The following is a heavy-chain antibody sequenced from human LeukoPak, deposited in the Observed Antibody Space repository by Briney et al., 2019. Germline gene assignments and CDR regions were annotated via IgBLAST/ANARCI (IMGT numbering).Heavy chain of an antibody. CDR1: GFTFDDYA. CDR2: ISGDGGST. CDR3: AKGATPWGFGENFDY. Sequence: HPGGSLRRYGAASGFTFDDYAMHWVRQAPGKGLEWVSLISGDGGSTYYADSVKGRFTISRDNSKNSLYLQMNSLRTEDTALYYCAKGATPWGFGENFDYWGQGTLVTVSS. D-gene: IGHD3-10*01. V-gene: IGHV3-43*02. J-gene: IGHJ4*02.